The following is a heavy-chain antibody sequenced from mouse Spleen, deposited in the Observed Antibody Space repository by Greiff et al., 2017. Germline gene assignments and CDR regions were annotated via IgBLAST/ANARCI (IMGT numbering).Heavy chain of an antibody. Sequence: QVQLKQSGPELVKPGASVKISCKASGYAFSSSWMNWVKQRPGKGLEWIGRIYPGDGDTNYNGKFKGKATLTADKSSSTAYMQLSSLTSEDSAVYFCARRGADGSYGFAYWGQGTLVTVSA. CDR2: IYPGDGDT. J-gene: IGHJ3*01. V-gene: IGHV1-82*01. D-gene: IGHD1-1*02. CDR3: ARRGADGSYGFAY. CDR1: GYAFSSSW.